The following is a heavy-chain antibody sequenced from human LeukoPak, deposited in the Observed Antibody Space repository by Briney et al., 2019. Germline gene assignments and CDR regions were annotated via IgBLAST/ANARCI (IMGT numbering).Heavy chain of an antibody. Sequence: SETLSLTCTVSGNSISSSDYYWSWIRQPAGKGLEWIGRIYTSGSTNYNPSLKSRVTISGDTSKNQFSLRLSSVTAADTAVYYCARASYSYDISGWVPFDYWGQGTLVTVSS. J-gene: IGHJ4*02. CDR3: ARASYSYDISGWVPFDY. CDR1: GNSISSSDYY. D-gene: IGHD3-22*01. V-gene: IGHV4-61*02. CDR2: IYTSGST.